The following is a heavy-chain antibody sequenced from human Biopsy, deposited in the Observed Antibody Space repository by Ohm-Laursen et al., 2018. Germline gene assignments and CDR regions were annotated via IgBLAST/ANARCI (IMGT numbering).Heavy chain of an antibody. CDR3: ARQEFATSPLDY. CDR2: IYYSGTT. V-gene: IGHV4-59*08. J-gene: IGHJ4*02. Sequence: GTLSLTCSVSGASVSTDYWSWIRQPAGKGLEWIGYIYYSGTTDYSPSLKSRVTISADRSKNQFSLKLTSVTAADTAMYYCARQEFATSPLDYWGQGSLVTVSS. CDR1: GASVSTDY. D-gene: IGHD3-10*01.